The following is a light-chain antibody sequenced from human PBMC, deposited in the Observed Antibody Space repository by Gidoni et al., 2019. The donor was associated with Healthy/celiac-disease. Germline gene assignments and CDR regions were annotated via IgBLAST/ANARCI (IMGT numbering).Light chain of an antibody. J-gene: IGKJ5*01. CDR1: QSVSSY. Sequence: EILFTQSPATLSLSPGERATLSCRASQSVSSYLAGYQQKPGQAPRLLIYDAPNRATGIPARFSGSGSGTDFTLTISSLEPEDFAVYYCQQRSNWPPITFGQGTRLEIK. CDR3: QQRSNWPPIT. V-gene: IGKV3-11*01. CDR2: DAP.